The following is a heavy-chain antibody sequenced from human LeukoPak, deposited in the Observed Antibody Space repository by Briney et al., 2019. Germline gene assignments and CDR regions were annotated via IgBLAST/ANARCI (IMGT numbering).Heavy chain of an antibody. V-gene: IGHV3-74*01. Sequence: GGSLRLSCAASGFTFSTYCMHWVRQAPGKGPMWVSRICPDGTVTNYADSVKARFIISRDNARNTVYLQMNSLRAEDTALYYCAKGGYYYDFWGQGTLVTVSS. CDR2: ICPDGTVT. D-gene: IGHD3-22*01. CDR1: GFTFSTYC. CDR3: AKGGYYYDF. J-gene: IGHJ4*02.